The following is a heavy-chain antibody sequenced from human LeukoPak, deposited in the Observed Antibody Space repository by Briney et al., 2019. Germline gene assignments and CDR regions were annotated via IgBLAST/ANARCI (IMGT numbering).Heavy chain of an antibody. Sequence: SDTLSLTCAVSGHSISSNNWWGWIRQPPGKGLEWIGYIYSSGSTYYNPSLRSRVTMSIDTSKNQFSLKLSSVTAVDTAVYYCGRHYCSSTSCYIDYWGQGTLVTVSS. V-gene: IGHV4-28*01. D-gene: IGHD2-2*02. J-gene: IGHJ4*02. CDR2: IYSSGST. CDR3: GRHYCSSTSCYIDY. CDR1: GHSISSNNW.